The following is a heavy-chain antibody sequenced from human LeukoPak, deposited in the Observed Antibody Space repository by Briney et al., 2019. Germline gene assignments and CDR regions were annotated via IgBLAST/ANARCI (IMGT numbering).Heavy chain of an antibody. V-gene: IGHV4-34*01. CDR3: ARGRGSGWYRNAFDI. D-gene: IGHD6-19*01. Sequence: SESLSLTCAVYGGSFSGYYWSWIRQPPGKGLEWSGEINHSGSTNYNPSLKSRVTISVDTSKNQFSLKLSSVTAADTAVYYCARGRGSGWYRNAFDIWGQGTMVTVSS. J-gene: IGHJ3*02. CDR1: GGSFSGYY. CDR2: INHSGST.